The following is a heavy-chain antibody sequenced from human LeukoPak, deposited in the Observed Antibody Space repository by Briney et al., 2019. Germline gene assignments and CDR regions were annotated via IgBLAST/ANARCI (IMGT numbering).Heavy chain of an antibody. CDR1: GGSISSSTYF. CDR3: ARGPQGVTRPEY. CDR2: IYYTGCT. V-gene: IGHV4-39*01. J-gene: IGHJ4*02. Sequence: SETLSLTCTVSGGSISSSTYFWGWIRQPPGKGLEWIGTIYYTGCTYYNPSLKSRVTISVDTSKNQFSLKVRSVTAADTAVYYCARGPQGVTRPEYWGQGTLVTVSS. D-gene: IGHD4-17*01.